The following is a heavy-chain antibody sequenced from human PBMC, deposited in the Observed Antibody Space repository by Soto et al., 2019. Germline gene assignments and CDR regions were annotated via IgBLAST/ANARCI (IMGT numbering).Heavy chain of an antibody. V-gene: IGHV1-3*01. CDR3: ATQSYCSSPSCYVYYGMDV. J-gene: IGHJ6*02. CDR1: GYVFTNYA. D-gene: IGHD2-2*01. CDR2: INAGNGDT. Sequence: ASVKVSCKASGYVFTNYAMHWVRRAPGQGLEWMAWINAGNGDTKYSHNFQGRVSFTRDASATTVYMELTSLGSEDTAVYYCATQSYCSSPSCYVYYGMDVWGQGTTVTVS.